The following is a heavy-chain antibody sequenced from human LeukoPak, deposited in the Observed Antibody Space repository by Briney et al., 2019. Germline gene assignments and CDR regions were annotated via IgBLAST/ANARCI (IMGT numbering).Heavy chain of an antibody. J-gene: IGHJ4*02. CDR2: INQDGSGK. Sequence: GGSLRLSCAASGFAFSTYWMTWVRQAPGKVLEWVANINQDGSGKYYVDSVTGRFTISRDNAKSSLYLQVNSLSAEDSAVYYCAKGDPVSGVYWGRGTLVTVSS. D-gene: IGHD3-16*01. CDR1: GFAFSTYW. V-gene: IGHV3-7*01. CDR3: AKGDPVSGVY.